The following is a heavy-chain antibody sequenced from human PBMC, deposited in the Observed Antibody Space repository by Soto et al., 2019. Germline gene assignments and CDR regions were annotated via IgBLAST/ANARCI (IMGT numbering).Heavy chain of an antibody. D-gene: IGHD6-19*01. Sequence: QITLKESGPTLVKPPQTLTLTCTFSGFSLTSSAVGVGWIRQPPGKAPECLALLYWDDDNQYSPSLRNRLPLTKDTSIIQVVLTMTNMAPVDTATYYCAHGSGWLFDYWGQGTLVTVSS. CDR1: GFSLTSSAVG. CDR2: LYWDDDN. J-gene: IGHJ4*02. CDR3: AHGSGWLFDY. V-gene: IGHV2-5*02.